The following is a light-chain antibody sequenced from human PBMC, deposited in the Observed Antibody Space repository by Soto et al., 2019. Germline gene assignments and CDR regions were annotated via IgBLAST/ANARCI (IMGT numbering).Light chain of an antibody. Sequence: EIVLTQSPGTLSLSPGDRATLSCRASQSISSSFLAWYQQRPGQAPRLLLYGASTRATGIPDRFSGSGSGTDFTLTISRLEPEDFAVYFCQQYGGSPQTFGQGTKV. V-gene: IGKV3-20*01. CDR3: QQYGGSPQT. CDR1: QSISSSF. CDR2: GAS. J-gene: IGKJ1*01.